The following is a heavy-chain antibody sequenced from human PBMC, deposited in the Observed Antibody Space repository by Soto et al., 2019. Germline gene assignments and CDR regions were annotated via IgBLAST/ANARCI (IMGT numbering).Heavy chain of an antibody. Sequence: GGSLRLSCAASGFTFSSYAMHWVRQAPGKGLEWVAVISYDGSNKYYADSVKGRFTISRDNSKNTLYLQMNSLRAEDTAVYYCARDWGTGHKTYYYGMDVWGQGTTVTVSS. V-gene: IGHV3-30-3*01. J-gene: IGHJ6*02. D-gene: IGHD3-16*01. CDR3: ARDWGTGHKTYYYGMDV. CDR2: ISYDGSNK. CDR1: GFTFSSYA.